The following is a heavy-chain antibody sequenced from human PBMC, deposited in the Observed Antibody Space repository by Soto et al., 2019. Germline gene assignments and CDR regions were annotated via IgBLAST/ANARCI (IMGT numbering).Heavy chain of an antibody. V-gene: IGHV1-3*01. J-gene: IGHJ4*02. CDR3: ARDGAALADELDC. D-gene: IGHD6-19*01. Sequence: QAQLVQSGAEVKEHGASVKGYCMASGYPFTHYNMHWVRQAPGQRPEWMAWIHVENGNTKYSQKLEGRVTIIKDTSANTVYMELSRLRSEDTAIYYCARDGAALADELDCWGQGTLVTVSS. CDR2: IHVENGNT. CDR1: GYPFTHYN.